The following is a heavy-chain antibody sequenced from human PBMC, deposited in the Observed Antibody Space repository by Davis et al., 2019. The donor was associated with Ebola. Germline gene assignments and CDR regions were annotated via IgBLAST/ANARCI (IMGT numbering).Heavy chain of an antibody. CDR3: VGDYSSLY. CDR2: ISSSGGST. D-gene: IGHD6-13*01. CDR1: GFTFSSYT. Sequence: PGGSLRLSCSASGFTFSSYTMHWVRQAPGKGLEYVSTISSSGGSTSYADSVKGRFTISRDNSKNTLYLQMSSLRADDTAFYSCVGDYSSLYWGQGTLVTVSS. J-gene: IGHJ4*02. V-gene: IGHV3-64D*06.